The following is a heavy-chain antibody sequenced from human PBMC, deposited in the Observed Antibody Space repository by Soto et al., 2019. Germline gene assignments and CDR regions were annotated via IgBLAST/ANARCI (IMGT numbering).Heavy chain of an antibody. D-gene: IGHD3-10*01. CDR2: IYYSGST. CDR1: GGSISSTIYH. Sequence: SETLSLTCTVSGGSISSTIYHWGWIRQPPGKGLEWIGSIYYSGSTYYNPSLKSRVTISIDTSKKQFSLKLSSVTAADTAVYFCASHYGHTHFYHMDVWGKGTTVTVSS. J-gene: IGHJ6*03. CDR3: ASHYGHTHFYHMDV. V-gene: IGHV4-39*01.